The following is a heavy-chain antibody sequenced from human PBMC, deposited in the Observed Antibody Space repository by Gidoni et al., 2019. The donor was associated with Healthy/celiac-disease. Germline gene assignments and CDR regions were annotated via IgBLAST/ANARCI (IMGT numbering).Heavy chain of an antibody. V-gene: IGHV4-34*01. CDR2: INHSGST. CDR3: ARGRLRLRWKGGVYAFDI. CDR1: GGSFSGYY. J-gene: IGHJ3*02. Sequence: QVQLQQWGAGLLKPSETLSLTCAVYGGSFSGYYWSGIRQPPGKGLEWIGEINHSGSTNYHPSLKSRVTISVDTSKNQFSLKLSSVTAADTAVYYCARGRLRLRWKGGVYAFDIWGQGTMVTVSS. D-gene: IGHD4-17*01.